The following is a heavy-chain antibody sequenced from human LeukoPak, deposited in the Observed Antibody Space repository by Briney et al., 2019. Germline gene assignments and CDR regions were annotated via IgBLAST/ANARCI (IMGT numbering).Heavy chain of an antibody. J-gene: IGHJ4*02. CDR2: ISRSGDYI. Sequence: TGESLRLSCAASGFTFSSYTMTWVRQAPGKGLEWVSSISRSGDYIFYADSVRGRFTISRDNAKNSLYLQMTSPRAEDTAVYYCAKDRLVGGSDRHPLDYRGQGTLVTVSS. CDR3: AKDRLVGGSDRHPLDY. CDR1: GFTFSSYT. V-gene: IGHV3-21*04. D-gene: IGHD1-26*01.